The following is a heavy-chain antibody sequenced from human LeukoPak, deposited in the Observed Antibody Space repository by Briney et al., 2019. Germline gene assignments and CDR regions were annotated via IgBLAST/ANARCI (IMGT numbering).Heavy chain of an antibody. CDR2: INRDGSII. J-gene: IGHJ4*02. CDR3: ARNGLGEWELLHV. CDR1: GFTFSRYW. D-gene: IGHD1-26*01. V-gene: IGHV3-74*01. Sequence: GGSLRLSCAASGFTFSRYWMHWVRQVPGKGLVWVSRINRDGSIISYADSMRGRFTISRDNAKNTLYLQMNGLRAEDTAVYYCARNGLGEWELLHVWGQGTLVTVSS.